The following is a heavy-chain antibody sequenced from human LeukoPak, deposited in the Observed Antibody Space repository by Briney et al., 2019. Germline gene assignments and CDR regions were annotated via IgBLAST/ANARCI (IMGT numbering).Heavy chain of an antibody. V-gene: IGHV3-15*01. CDR1: GLTFNTAE. D-gene: IGHD1-14*01. CDR2: IKSKNNGGTT. Sequence: GGSLTLSCAASGLTFNTAEMSWVRQAPGKGPEWVGRIKSKNNGGTTDYAAPVKGRFTISRDDSKSTLYLQMNSLKPEDTAVYYCTTDRSWFDPWGQGTLVTVSA. CDR3: TTDRSWFDP. J-gene: IGHJ5*02.